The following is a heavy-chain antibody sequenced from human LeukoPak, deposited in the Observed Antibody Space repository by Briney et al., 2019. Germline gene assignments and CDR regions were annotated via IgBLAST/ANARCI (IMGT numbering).Heavy chain of an antibody. CDR2: INHSGST. CDR1: GGSFSGYY. Sequence: PSETLSLTCAVYGGSFSGYYWSWIRQAPGKGLEWIGEINHSGSTNYNPSLKSRVTISVDTSKNQFSLKLSSVTAADTAVYSCARAIIRIESRFDPWGQGTLLTASS. V-gene: IGHV4-34*01. CDR3: ARAIIRIESRFDP. D-gene: IGHD1-26*01. J-gene: IGHJ5*02.